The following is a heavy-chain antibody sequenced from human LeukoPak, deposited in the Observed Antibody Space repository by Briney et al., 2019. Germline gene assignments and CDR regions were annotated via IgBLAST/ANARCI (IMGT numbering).Heavy chain of an antibody. CDR2: INHSGST. CDR1: GGSFSGYY. Sequence: SETLSLTCAVCGGSFSGYYWSWIRQPPGKGLEWIGEINHSGSTNYNPSLKSRVTISVDTSKNQFSLKLSSVTAADTAVYYYARAEDIVVVPAAKKGAYDYWGQGTLVTVSS. D-gene: IGHD2-2*01. J-gene: IGHJ4*02. V-gene: IGHV4-34*01. CDR3: ARAEDIVVVPAAKKGAYDY.